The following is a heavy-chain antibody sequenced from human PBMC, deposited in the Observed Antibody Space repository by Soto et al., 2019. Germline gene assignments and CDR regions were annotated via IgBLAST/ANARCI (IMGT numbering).Heavy chain of an antibody. J-gene: IGHJ5*02. CDR3: ARLDYDFWSGLPGGNWFDP. V-gene: IGHV4-39*01. CDR1: GGSISSSSYY. D-gene: IGHD3-3*01. CDR2: IYYSGST. Sequence: SETLSLTCTVSGGSISSSSYYWGWIRQPPGKGLEWIGSIYYSGSTYYNPSLKSRVTISVDTSKNQFSLKLSSVTAADTAVYYCARLDYDFWSGLPGGNWFDPWGQGTLVTVSS.